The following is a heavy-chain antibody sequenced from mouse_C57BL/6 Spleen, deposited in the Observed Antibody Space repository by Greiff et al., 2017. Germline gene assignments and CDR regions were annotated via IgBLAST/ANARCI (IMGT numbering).Heavy chain of an antibody. V-gene: IGHV1-15*01. CDR3: TDYYGSLAGAMDY. CDR2: IDPETGGT. J-gene: IGHJ4*01. CDR1: GYTFTDYE. Sequence: VQLQQSGAELVRPGASVTLSCKASGYTFTDYEMHWVKQTPVHGLEWIGAIDPETGGTAYNQKFKGKAILTADKSSSTAYMELRSLTSEDSAVYYCTDYYGSLAGAMDYWGQGTSVTVSS. D-gene: IGHD1-1*01.